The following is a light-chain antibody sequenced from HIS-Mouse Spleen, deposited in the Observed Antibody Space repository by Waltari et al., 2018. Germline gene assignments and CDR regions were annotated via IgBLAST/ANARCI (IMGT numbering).Light chain of an antibody. V-gene: IGLV1-44*01. Sequence: QSVLTQPPSASGTPGQRVTISCSGSSSNIGSNTVNWYQQPPGTAPKLLIYRNNQRPSGVPARFSGSKSGTSASLAISGLQSEDEADYYCAAWDDSLNGVVFGGGTKLTVL. CDR2: RNN. CDR3: AAWDDSLNGVV. CDR1: SSNIGSNT. J-gene: IGLJ2*01.